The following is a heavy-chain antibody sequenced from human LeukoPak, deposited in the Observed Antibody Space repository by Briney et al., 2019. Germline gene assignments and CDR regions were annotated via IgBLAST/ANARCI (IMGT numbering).Heavy chain of an antibody. D-gene: IGHD1-14*01. J-gene: IGHJ4*02. CDR3: ARDRDHYAIDY. Sequence: GGSLRHSCAASGFTFSSYWMGWVRQAPGKGLEWVANIGKDGSGKNYVDSVKGRFTISRDNAKNSVYLQMNSLRAEDTAVYYCARDRDHYAIDYWGQGTLVTVSS. CDR2: IGKDGSGK. CDR1: GFTFSSYW. V-gene: IGHV3-7*01.